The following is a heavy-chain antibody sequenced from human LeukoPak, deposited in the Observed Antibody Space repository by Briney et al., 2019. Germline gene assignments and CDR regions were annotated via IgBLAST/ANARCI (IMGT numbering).Heavy chain of an antibody. CDR3: ARDAYTYDILTGRANWFDP. V-gene: IGHV4-31*03. Sequence: SETLSLTCTVSGGSISSGGYYWSWIRQHPGKGLEWIGYISYSGGTNYNPSLKSRVTISLDTSKNQFSLKLSSVTVADTAMYYCARDAYTYDILTGRANWFDPWGQGALVTVSS. CDR1: GGSISSGGYY. J-gene: IGHJ5*02. CDR2: ISYSGGT. D-gene: IGHD3-9*01.